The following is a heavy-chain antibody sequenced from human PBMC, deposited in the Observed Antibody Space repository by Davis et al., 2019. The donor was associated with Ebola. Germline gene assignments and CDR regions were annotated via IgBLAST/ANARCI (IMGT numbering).Heavy chain of an antibody. V-gene: IGHV4-34*01. CDR1: GGSFSGYY. Sequence: MPSETLSLTCAVYGGSFSGYYWTWIRQPPGKGLGWIGEINHSGSTNYNPSLKSRVTISVDTSKNQFSLKLSSVTAADTAVYYCARGGWWLRLSAFDYWGQGTLVTVSS. CDR2: INHSGST. D-gene: IGHD5-12*01. J-gene: IGHJ4*02. CDR3: ARGGWWLRLSAFDY.